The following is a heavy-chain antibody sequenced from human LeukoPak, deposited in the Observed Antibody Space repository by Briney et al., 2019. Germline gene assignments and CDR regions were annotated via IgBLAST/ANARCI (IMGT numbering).Heavy chain of an antibody. Sequence: SETLSLTCTVSGYSISSGYYRGWIRQPPGKGLEWIGSIYHSGSTYYNPSLTSRVTISVDTSKNQFSLKLSYVTAADTAVYYCAREGSGTIDYWGQGTLVTVSS. D-gene: IGHD1-7*01. CDR3: AREGSGTIDY. CDR2: IYHSGST. CDR1: GYSISSGYY. V-gene: IGHV4-38-2*02. J-gene: IGHJ4*02.